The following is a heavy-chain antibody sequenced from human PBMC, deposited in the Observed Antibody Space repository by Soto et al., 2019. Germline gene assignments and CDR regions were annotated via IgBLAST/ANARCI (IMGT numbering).Heavy chain of an antibody. CDR2: ISAYNGNT. CDR3: ARSNCSSASCNSYFFDY. D-gene: IGHD2-2*01. CDR1: GYTFTSYG. V-gene: IGHV1-18*01. Sequence: ASVKVSCKASGYTFTSYGISWVRQAPGQGLEWMGWISAYNGNTNYAQKLQGRVTMTTDTSTSTAYMELRSLRPDDTAVYYCARSNCSSASCNSYFFDYWGQEPWSPSPQ. J-gene: IGHJ4*01.